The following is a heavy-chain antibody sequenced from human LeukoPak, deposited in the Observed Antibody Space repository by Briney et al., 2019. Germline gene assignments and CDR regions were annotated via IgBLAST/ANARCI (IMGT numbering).Heavy chain of an antibody. J-gene: IGHJ4*02. Sequence: PGGSLRLSCAASGFTFSSYGMHWVRQAPGKGREWVAVIWYDGSNKYYADSVKGRFTISRDNSKTTLYLQMNSLRAEDTAVYYCAKGSTYYDFWSGSSDFDYWGQGTLVTVSS. V-gene: IGHV3-33*06. CDR1: GFTFSSYG. CDR2: IWYDGSNK. D-gene: IGHD3-3*01. CDR3: AKGSTYYDFWSGSSDFDY.